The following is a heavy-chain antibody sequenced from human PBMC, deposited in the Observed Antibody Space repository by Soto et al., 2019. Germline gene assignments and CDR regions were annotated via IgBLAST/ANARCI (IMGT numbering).Heavy chain of an antibody. D-gene: IGHD7-27*01. Sequence: GGSLRLSCSASGFTFRKFAMSWVRQAPGKRLEWVLGISSDGSSTTYADSVKGRFTISRDNAKNTLYLQMNSLRAEDTAVYYCASSLLTPFDYWGQGTLVTVSS. CDR2: ISSDGSST. V-gene: IGHV3-74*01. CDR1: GFTFRKFA. J-gene: IGHJ4*02. CDR3: ASSLLTPFDY.